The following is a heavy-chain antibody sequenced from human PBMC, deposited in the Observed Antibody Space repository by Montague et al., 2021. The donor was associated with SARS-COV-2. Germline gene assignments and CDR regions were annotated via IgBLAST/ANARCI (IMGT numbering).Heavy chain of an antibody. J-gene: IGHJ4*02. D-gene: IGHD1-26*01. CDR1: VSCITTGPLY. CDR2: IYYSGST. CDR3: ARKGSGRSDLAY. Sequence: TLSLTCSSLVSCITTGPLYRRWIRQYPEKVLYWIVYIYYSGSTYYNPSLKSRITMSVDPSKNQFSLTLSSVTAADTAIYYCARKGSGRSDLAYWGQGTLVTVSS. V-gene: IGHV4-31*03.